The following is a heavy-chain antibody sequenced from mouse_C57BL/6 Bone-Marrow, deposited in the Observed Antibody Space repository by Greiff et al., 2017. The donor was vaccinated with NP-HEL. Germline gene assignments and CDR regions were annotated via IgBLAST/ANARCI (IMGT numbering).Heavy chain of an antibody. CDR2: IRNKANNHAT. D-gene: IGHD1-1*01. V-gene: IGHV6-6*01. CDR3: TSLTTVSSGDY. CDR1: GFTFSDAW. J-gene: IGHJ2*01. Sequence: EVQGAESGGGLVQPGGSMKLSCAASGFTFSDAWMDWVRQSPEKGLEWVAEIRNKANNHATYYAESVKGRFTISRDDSKSSVYLQMNSLRAEDTGIYYCTSLTTVSSGDYWGQGTTLTVSS.